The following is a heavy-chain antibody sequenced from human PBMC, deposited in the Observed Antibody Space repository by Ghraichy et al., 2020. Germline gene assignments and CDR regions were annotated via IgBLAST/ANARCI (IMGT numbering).Heavy chain of an antibody. CDR1: GFNFSNYG. D-gene: IGHD1-1*01. CDR3: AKEATGIGDY. Sequence: GGSLRLSCAASGFNFSNYGMHWVRQAPGKGLEWVTSIGYDERNKFYAGSVKGRFTISRDNSRNTLYLHMNSLRPEDTAVYYCAKEATGIGDYWGQGTLVSVTS. J-gene: IGHJ4*02. CDR2: IGYDERNK. V-gene: IGHV3-30*02.